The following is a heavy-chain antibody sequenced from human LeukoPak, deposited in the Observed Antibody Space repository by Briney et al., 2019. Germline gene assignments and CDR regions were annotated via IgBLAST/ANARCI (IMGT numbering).Heavy chain of an antibody. CDR1: GFTFSSYA. Sequence: GGSLRLSCAASGFTFSSYAMHWVRQAPGKGLEWVAVISYDGSNKYYTDSVKGRFTISRDNSKNTLYLQMNSLRAEDTAVYYCARDPYPYGSVYFDYWGQGTLVTVSS. CDR2: ISYDGSNK. V-gene: IGHV3-30-3*01. D-gene: IGHD3-10*01. CDR3: ARDPYPYGSVYFDY. J-gene: IGHJ4*02.